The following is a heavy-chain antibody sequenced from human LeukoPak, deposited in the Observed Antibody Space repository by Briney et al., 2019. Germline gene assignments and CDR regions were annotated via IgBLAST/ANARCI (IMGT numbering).Heavy chain of an antibody. D-gene: IGHD3-10*01. Sequence: GGSLRLSCAASGFTFSSYAMNWVRQAPGKGLEWVSTISGSGGSKHYADSVEGRFTISRDNSKDTVYLQMNSLRAEDTAIYYCAKLTSASGAYGVDVWGQGTTVTVSS. V-gene: IGHV3-23*01. J-gene: IGHJ6*02. CDR3: AKLTSASGAYGVDV. CDR1: GFTFSSYA. CDR2: ISGSGGSK.